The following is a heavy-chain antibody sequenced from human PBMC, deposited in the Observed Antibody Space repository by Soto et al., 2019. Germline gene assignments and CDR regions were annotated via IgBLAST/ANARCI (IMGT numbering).Heavy chain of an antibody. V-gene: IGHV1-18*01. CDR1: GYTFTSYG. D-gene: IGHD2-21*02. Sequence: ASVKVSCKASGYTFTSYGISWVRQAPGQGLEWMGWINTYNGNTNHAQKLQGRVTMTTDTSASTAYMELSSLRSEDTAVYYCARSIVVVTALDYWGQGTLVTVSS. CDR2: INTYNGNT. J-gene: IGHJ4*02. CDR3: ARSIVVVTALDY.